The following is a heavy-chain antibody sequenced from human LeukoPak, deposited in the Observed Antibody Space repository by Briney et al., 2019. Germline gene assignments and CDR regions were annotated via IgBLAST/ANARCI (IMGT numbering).Heavy chain of an antibody. CDR3: AKGIAAAGYFDY. CDR1: GFTFDDYA. D-gene: IGHD6-13*01. CDR2: ISGDGGST. Sequence: GGSLRLSCAASGFTFDDYAMHWVRQAPGKGLEWVSLISGDGGSTYYADSVKGRFTISRDNSKNSLYLQMNSLRTEDTALNYGAKGIAAAGYFDYWGQGTLATVSS. J-gene: IGHJ4*02. V-gene: IGHV3-43*02.